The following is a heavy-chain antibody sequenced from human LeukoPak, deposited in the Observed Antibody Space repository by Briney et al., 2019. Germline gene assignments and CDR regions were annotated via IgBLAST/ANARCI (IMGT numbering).Heavy chain of an antibody. V-gene: IGHV3-15*01. D-gene: IGHD4-17*01. CDR1: GYPLLNAW. Sequence: PGGALLQCCSVPGYPLLNAWMSTVRQTTAKGLELDGRIKRKPDRWTADYAARVKGRFTISRDESKNTLYLQMNSLKTGDTAVYYCTTDRSGYGDLFDYWGQGTLVTVSS. CDR3: TTDRSGYGDLFDY. CDR2: IKRKPDRWTA. J-gene: IGHJ4*02.